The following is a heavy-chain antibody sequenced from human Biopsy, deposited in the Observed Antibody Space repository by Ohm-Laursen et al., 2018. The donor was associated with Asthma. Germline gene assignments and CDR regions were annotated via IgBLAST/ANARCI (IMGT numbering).Heavy chain of an antibody. J-gene: IGHJ4*02. V-gene: IGHV3-30*04. D-gene: IGHD3-22*01. CDR3: ARGDSSNWSHYYFDY. Sequence: SLRLSCAASGFAVSRDHMFWVRQAPGKGLEWVTIISYDGRNTYYADSVEGRFTISRDNSKNTLFLQMHSLRAEDTAVYYCARGDSSNWSHYYFDYWGQGTLVTVSS. CDR1: GFAVSRDH. CDR2: ISYDGRNT.